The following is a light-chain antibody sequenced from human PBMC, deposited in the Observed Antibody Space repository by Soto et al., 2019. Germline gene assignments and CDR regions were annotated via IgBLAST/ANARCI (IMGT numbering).Light chain of an antibody. CDR3: SSYTSSSTLI. V-gene: IGLV2-14*01. J-gene: IGLJ1*01. CDR1: SSDVGRYNY. CDR2: EVS. Sequence: QSALTQPASVSGSPGQSITISCTGTSSDVGRYNYVSWYQQHPGKAPKLMIYEVSNRPSGVSNRFSGSKSGNTASLTISGLQAEDEADYYCSSYTSSSTLIFGTGTKLTVL.